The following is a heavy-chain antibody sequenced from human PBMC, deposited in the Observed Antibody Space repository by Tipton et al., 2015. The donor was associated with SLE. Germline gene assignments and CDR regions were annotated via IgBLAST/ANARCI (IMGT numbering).Heavy chain of an antibody. Sequence: SLRLSCAVSGGSISSSNWWSWVRQPPGKGLEWIGEIYHSGSTNYNPSLKSRVTISVDTSKNQFSLKLSSVTAADTAVYYCAREVELRNYFDYWGQGTLVTVSS. CDR1: GGSISSSNW. CDR2: IYHSGST. CDR3: AREVELRNYFDY. D-gene: IGHD1-7*01. J-gene: IGHJ4*02. V-gene: IGHV4-4*02.